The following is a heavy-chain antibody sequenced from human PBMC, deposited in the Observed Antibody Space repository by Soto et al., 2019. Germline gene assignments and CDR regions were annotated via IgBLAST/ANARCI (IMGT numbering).Heavy chain of an antibody. CDR3: AIQGVNYDILTGYSNIPYYFDY. Sequence: GGSLRLSCAASGFTFSSYAMSWVRQAPGKGLEWVSAISGSGGSTYYADSVKGRFTISRDNSKNTLYLQMNSLRAEDTAVYYCAIQGVNYDILTGYSNIPYYFDYWGQGTLVTV. CDR1: GFTFSSYA. D-gene: IGHD3-9*01. V-gene: IGHV3-23*01. J-gene: IGHJ4*02. CDR2: ISGSGGST.